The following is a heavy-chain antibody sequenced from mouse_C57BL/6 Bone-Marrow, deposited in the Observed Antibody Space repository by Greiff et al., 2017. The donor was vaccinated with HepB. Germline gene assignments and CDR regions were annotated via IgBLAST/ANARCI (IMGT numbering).Heavy chain of an antibody. CDR2: IYPGSGST. CDR1: GYTFTSYW. D-gene: IGHD1-1*01. J-gene: IGHJ2*01. CDR3: ARPCYGSSLYYFDY. Sequence: QVQLQQPGAELVKPGASVKMSCKASGYTFTSYWITWVKQRPGQGLEWIGDIYPGSGSTNYNEKFKSKATLTVDTSSSTAYMQLSSLTSEDSAVYYCARPCYGSSLYYFDYWGQGTTLTVSS. V-gene: IGHV1-55*01.